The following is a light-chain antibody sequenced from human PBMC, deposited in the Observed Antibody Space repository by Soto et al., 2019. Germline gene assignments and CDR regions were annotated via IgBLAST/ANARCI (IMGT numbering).Light chain of an antibody. CDR1: SIDVGDSKH. CDR3: SSYTSIFYV. V-gene: IGLV2-14*01. J-gene: IGLJ1*01. Sequence: LTQPASVSGSPGQSIAISCTGSSIDVGDSKHVSWYQQHPGKAPKLIIYDFSNRPSGVSNRFSGSKSGNMASLTISGLQAEDEADYYSSSYTSIFYVFGTGTKVTV. CDR2: DFS.